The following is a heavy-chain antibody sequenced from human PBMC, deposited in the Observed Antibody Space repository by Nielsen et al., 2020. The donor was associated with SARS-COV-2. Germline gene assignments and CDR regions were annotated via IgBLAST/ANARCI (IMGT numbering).Heavy chain of an antibody. V-gene: IGHV3-49*03. CDR3: ATAVVVVVPAAIGASAFDI. CDR2: IRSKAYGGTT. J-gene: IGHJ3*02. Sequence: GESLKISCTASGFTFGDYAMSWFRQAPGKGLEWVGFIRSKAYGGTTEYAASVKGRFTISRDDSKSIAYLQMNSLKTEDTAVYYCATAVVVVVPAAIGASAFDIWGQGTMVTVSS. CDR1: GFTFGDYA. D-gene: IGHD2-2*01.